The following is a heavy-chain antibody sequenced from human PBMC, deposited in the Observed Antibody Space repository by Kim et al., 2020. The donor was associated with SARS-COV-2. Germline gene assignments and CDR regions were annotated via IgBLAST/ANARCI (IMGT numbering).Heavy chain of an antibody. Sequence: SETLSLTCSVSGGSMRPHYWSWIRQPPGRGLEWIGYVYHSGWTNSNPSLKSRVAISIDTSKNQLFLNLTSVTAADTAVYYCARNVLSWMGEFIGMDVWGQGTTVIVPS. D-gene: IGHD3-10*01. CDR1: GGSMRPHY. J-gene: IGHJ6*02. V-gene: IGHV4-59*11. CDR2: VYHSGWT. CDR3: ARNVLSWMGEFIGMDV.